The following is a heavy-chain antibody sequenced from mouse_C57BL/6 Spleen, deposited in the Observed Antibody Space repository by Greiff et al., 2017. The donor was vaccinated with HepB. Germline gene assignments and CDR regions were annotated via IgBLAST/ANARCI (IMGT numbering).Heavy chain of an antibody. CDR1: GFNFKDYY. CDR2: IDPDNGDT. D-gene: IGHD1-1*01. CDR3: TVYYCHGSAFDY. V-gene: IGHV14-4*01. Sequence: VQLQQSGAELVRPGASVKLSCTASGFNFKDYYMHWVKQRPEQGLEWIGWIDPDNGDTEYASKFQGKATITADTSSNTAYLQLSSLTSEDTAVYDCTVYYCHGSAFDYWGQGTTLTVSS. J-gene: IGHJ2*01.